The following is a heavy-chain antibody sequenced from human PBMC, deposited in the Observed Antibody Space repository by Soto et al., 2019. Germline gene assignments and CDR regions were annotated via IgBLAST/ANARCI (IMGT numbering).Heavy chain of an antibody. J-gene: IGHJ4*02. CDR1: GGSFSGYY. D-gene: IGHD3-22*01. CDR2: INYIGST. CDR3: AGLYPYESSGYHLNY. Sequence: SETLSLTCAVYGGSFSGYYWSWIRQPPGKGLEWVGGINYIGSTYYNPSLKSRVTISVDTSKNQFSLKLRSVTAADTAVFYCAGLYPYESSGYHLNYWGQGALVTVSS. V-gene: IGHV4-34*01.